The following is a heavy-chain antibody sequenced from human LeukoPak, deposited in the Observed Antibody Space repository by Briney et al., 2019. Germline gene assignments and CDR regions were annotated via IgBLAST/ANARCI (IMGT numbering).Heavy chain of an antibody. CDR1: GFTVSSNY. J-gene: IGHJ5*02. Sequence: PGGSLRLSCAASGFTVSSNYMSWVRQAPGKGLEWVSVIYSGGSTYYADSVKGRFTISRHNSKNTLYLQMNSLRAEDTAVYYCARDRSTMVRGVSWFDPWGQGTLVTVSS. D-gene: IGHD3-10*01. CDR3: ARDRSTMVRGVSWFDP. CDR2: IYSGGST. V-gene: IGHV3-53*01.